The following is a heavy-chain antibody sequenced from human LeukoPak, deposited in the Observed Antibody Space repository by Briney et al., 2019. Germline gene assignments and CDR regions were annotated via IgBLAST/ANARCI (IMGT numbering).Heavy chain of an antibody. D-gene: IGHD3-10*01. CDR2: TXYRSQWYN. J-gene: IGHJ4*02. V-gene: IGHV6-1*01. Sequence: SQTLSLTCAISGDSVSSNNAAWNWIRQSPSRGLEWLGRTXYRSQWYNDYPVSMRSRITINPDTSKNQFSLQLNSVTPEDTAVYYCAREGTLVRGVMNHFDYWGQGTLVTVSS. CDR3: AREGTLVRGVMNHFDY. CDR1: GDSVSSNNAA.